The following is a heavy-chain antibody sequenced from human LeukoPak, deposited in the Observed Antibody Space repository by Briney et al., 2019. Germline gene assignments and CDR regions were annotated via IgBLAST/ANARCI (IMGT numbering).Heavy chain of an antibody. Sequence: PSETLSLTCTVSHGSMSSSSYYWGWIRQPPGKGLEWIGSIYHSGSTHYNPSLKSRVTISVDTSKNQFSLKLSSVTAADTAVYYCARVRGVVPADWGQGTLVTVSS. J-gene: IGHJ4*02. D-gene: IGHD2-2*01. CDR1: HGSMSSSSYY. V-gene: IGHV4-39*07. CDR2: IYHSGST. CDR3: ARVRGVVPAD.